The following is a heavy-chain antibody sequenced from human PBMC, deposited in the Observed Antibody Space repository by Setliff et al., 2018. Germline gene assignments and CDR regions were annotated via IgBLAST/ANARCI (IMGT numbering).Heavy chain of an antibody. V-gene: IGHV3-15*01. J-gene: IGHJ4*02. Sequence: GGSLRLSCTASGFTFSNAWMSWVRQAPGKGLEWVGRIKRITDSGTTDHAAPVKGRFTVSRDDSISTLYLQMNSLRAEDTAVYYCARGLRPSREWLLGYWGQGTLVTVSS. CDR2: IKRITDSGTT. D-gene: IGHD5-12*01. CDR3: ARGLRPSREWLLGY. CDR1: GFTFSNAW.